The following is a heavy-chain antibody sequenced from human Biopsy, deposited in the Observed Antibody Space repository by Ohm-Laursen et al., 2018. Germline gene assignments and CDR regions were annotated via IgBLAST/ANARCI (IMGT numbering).Heavy chain of an antibody. CDR1: GGSIISYY. J-gene: IGHJ5*02. CDR3: ARTPRDSFWSGSYKRGLWFDP. Sequence: PSDTLSLTCSVSGGSIISYYWTWIRQPPGKGLEWIGHVYNGGITNYNPSLKSRVTISKDTSKNQFSLQVNSVIAADTAVYYCARTPRDSFWSGSYKRGLWFDPWGQGTLVIVSS. V-gene: IGHV4-59*07. CDR2: VYNGGIT. D-gene: IGHD3-3*01.